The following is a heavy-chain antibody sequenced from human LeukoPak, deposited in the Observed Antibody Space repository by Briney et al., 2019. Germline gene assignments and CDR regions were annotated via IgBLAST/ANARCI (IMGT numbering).Heavy chain of an antibody. D-gene: IGHD5-24*01. V-gene: IGHV3-48*04. CDR1: GFTFSSYS. Sequence: PGGSLRLSCAASGFTFSSYSMNWVRQAPGKGLEWVSYISSSSSTIYYADSVKGRFTISRDNAKNSLYLQMNSVRAEDTAVYYCARGDGYNYWGQGTLVPSPQ. CDR3: ARGDGYNY. CDR2: ISSSSSTI. J-gene: IGHJ4*02.